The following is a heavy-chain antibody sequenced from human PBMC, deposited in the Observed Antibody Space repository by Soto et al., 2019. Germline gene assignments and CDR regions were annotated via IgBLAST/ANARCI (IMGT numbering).Heavy chain of an antibody. CDR2: INHSGST. V-gene: IGHV4-34*01. CDR3: ARGLLVVVVAATRSRAFDI. Sequence: PSETLSLTCTVSGGSISGYYWNWIRQPPGKGLEWIGEINHSGSTNYNPSLKSRVTISVDTSKNQFSLKLSSVTAADTAVYYCARGLLVVVVAATRSRAFDIWGQGTMVTVSS. J-gene: IGHJ3*02. D-gene: IGHD2-15*01. CDR1: GGSISGYY.